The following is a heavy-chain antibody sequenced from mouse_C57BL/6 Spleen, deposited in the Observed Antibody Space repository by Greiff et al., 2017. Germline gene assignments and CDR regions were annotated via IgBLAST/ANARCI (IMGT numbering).Heavy chain of an antibody. CDR3: ARSYDGYYVDYAMDY. Sequence: VQLQQSGAEPVKPGAPVKLFCTASGFNIKDYYMHWVKQRTEQGLEWIGRIDPEDGETKYAPKFQGKATITADTSSNTAYLQLSSLTSEDTAVYYCARSYDGYYVDYAMDYWGQGTSVTVSS. J-gene: IGHJ4*01. D-gene: IGHD2-3*01. CDR1: GFNIKDYY. V-gene: IGHV14-2*01. CDR2: IDPEDGET.